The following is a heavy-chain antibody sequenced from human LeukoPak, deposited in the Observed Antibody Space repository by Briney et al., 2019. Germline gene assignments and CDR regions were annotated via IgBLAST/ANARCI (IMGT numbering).Heavy chain of an antibody. CDR1: GYSISSGYY. CDR2: IDHSGST. J-gene: IGHJ5*02. CDR3: ARARAGTGERNWFDP. Sequence: SETLSLTCTVSGYSISSGYYWGWIRQPPGKGLEWTGSIDHSGSTYYNPSLKSRITISVDTSKNQFSLKLSSVTATDTAVYYCARARAGTGERNWFDPWGQGTLVTVSS. D-gene: IGHD6-13*01. V-gene: IGHV4-38-2*02.